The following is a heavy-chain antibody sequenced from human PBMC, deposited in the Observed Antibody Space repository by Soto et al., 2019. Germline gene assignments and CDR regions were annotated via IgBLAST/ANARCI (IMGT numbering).Heavy chain of an antibody. D-gene: IGHD6-13*01. Sequence: SGPTLVNHTQTLTLTCTFSAFSLSTSGMCVSWIRQPPGKALEWLALIDWDDDKYYSTSLKTRLTISKDTSKNQVVLTMTNMDPVDTATYYCARIPGIQTAGTSYFDYWGQGTLVTVSS. CDR2: IDWDDDK. V-gene: IGHV2-70*01. CDR3: ARIPGIQTAGTSYFDY. CDR1: AFSLSTSGMC. J-gene: IGHJ4*02.